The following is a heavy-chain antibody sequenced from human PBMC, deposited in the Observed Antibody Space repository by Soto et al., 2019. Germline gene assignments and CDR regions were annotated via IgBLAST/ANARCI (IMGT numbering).Heavy chain of an antibody. J-gene: IGHJ4*02. Sequence: PSETLSLTCAVSGGSISSGGYSWSWIRQPPGKGLEWIGYIYHSGSTYYNPSLKSRVTISVDRSKNQFSLKLSSVTAADTAVYYCARVFEYSSWYYYFDYWGQGTLVTVSS. CDR2: IYHSGST. CDR1: GGSISSGGYS. D-gene: IGHD6-6*01. V-gene: IGHV4-30-2*01. CDR3: ARVFEYSSWYYYFDY.